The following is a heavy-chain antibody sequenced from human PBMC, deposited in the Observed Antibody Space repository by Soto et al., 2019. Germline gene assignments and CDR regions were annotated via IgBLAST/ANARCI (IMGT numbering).Heavy chain of an antibody. V-gene: IGHV3-48*02. D-gene: IGHD2-21*02. CDR3: ARGRVGTAYFDY. CDR2: ITSSSSTI. J-gene: IGHJ4*02. CDR1: GFTFTSNS. Sequence: EVQLVESGGGLVQPGGSLRLSCAASGFTFTSNSMNWVRQAPGKGLEWISYITSSSSTIYYADSVKGRFTISRDNAKNSLYLQMDRLRDDDTAVYYCARGRVGTAYFDYWGQGALVTVSS.